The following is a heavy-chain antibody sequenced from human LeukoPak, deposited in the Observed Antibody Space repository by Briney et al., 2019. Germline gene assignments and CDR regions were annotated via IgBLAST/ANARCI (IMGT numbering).Heavy chain of an antibody. V-gene: IGHV3-21*03. Sequence: GGSLRLSCAASGFTFSSYSMNWVRQAPGKGLEWVSSISSSSTYIYYADSVKGRFTISRDIAKNSLYLQMNSLRVEDTAVYYCARGSGSGWNGVDYWGQGTLVTVSS. D-gene: IGHD6-19*01. J-gene: IGHJ4*02. CDR1: GFTFSSYS. CDR3: ARGSGSGWNGVDY. CDR2: ISSSSTYI.